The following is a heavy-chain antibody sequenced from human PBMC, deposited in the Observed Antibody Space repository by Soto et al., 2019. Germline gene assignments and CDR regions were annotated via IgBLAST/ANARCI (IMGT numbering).Heavy chain of an antibody. V-gene: IGHV3-73*01. D-gene: IGHD2-2*01. J-gene: IGHJ2*01. CDR2: IRSKTNAYAT. CDR3: TSSSTSVGDWYFDL. Sequence: GGSLRLSCAASGFTFSGSAMHWVRQASGKGLEWVGRIRSKTNAYATAYAASVKGRFTISRDDSQNTAYLQMNSLKTEDTAVYYCTSSSTSVGDWYFDLWGRGTLVTVSS. CDR1: GFTFSGSA.